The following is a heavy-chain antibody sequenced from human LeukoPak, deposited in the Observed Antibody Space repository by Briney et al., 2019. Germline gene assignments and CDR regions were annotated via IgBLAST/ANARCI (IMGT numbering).Heavy chain of an antibody. D-gene: IGHD6-19*01. CDR1: GGSISSYY. Sequence: SETLSLTCTVSGGSISSYYWSWIRQPPGKGLEWIGYIYYSGSTNYNPSLKSRVTISVDTFKNQFSLKLSSVTAADTAVYYCARNLMGSSGWYLDYWGQGTLVTVSS. CDR2: IYYSGST. CDR3: ARNLMGSSGWYLDY. V-gene: IGHV4-59*01. J-gene: IGHJ4*02.